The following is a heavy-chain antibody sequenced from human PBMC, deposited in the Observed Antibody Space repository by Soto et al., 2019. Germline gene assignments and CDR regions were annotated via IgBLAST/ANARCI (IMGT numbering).Heavy chain of an antibody. D-gene: IGHD6-19*01. CDR1: GFTFSKVW. CDR2: IKSKTDGGTT. Sequence: EVQLVESGGGLVKPGGSLRLSCAASGFTFSKVWMNWVRQAPGKGLEWVGRIKSKTDGGTTDYAAPVKGRFTISRDDSKNALYLQMNSLKTGDTAVYYCTALALKDSSGCYEFSDWGQGTLVTVSS. J-gene: IGHJ4*02. V-gene: IGHV3-15*07. CDR3: TALALKDSSGCYEFSD.